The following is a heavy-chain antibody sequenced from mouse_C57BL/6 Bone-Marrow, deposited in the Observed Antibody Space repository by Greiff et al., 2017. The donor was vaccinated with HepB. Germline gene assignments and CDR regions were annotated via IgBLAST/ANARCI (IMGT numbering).Heavy chain of an antibody. J-gene: IGHJ4*01. D-gene: IGHD2-5*01. CDR3: TTLGSNGTIYYAMDY. CDR1: GFNIKDDY. Sequence: EVKLQESGAELVRPGASVKLSCTASGFNIKDDYMHWVKQRPEQGLEWIGWIDPENGDTEYASKFQGKATITAETSSNTTYLQLSSLTSEDTAVYYCTTLGSNGTIYYAMDYWGQGTSVTVSS. CDR2: IDPENGDT. V-gene: IGHV14-4*01.